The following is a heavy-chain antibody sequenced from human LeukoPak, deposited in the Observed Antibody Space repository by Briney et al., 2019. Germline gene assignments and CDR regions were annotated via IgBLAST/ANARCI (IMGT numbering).Heavy chain of an antibody. V-gene: IGHV3-13*01. CDR1: GFILSNYA. Sequence: PGGSLRLSCAASGFILSNYAMHWVRQPAGKGLEWVSALGTAGDTFYPGSVKGRFTISRDNAKKSLFLQMSSLRAEDTAIYYCARQSTPHSNFDYWGQGTLVTVSS. CDR3: ARQSTPHSNFDY. J-gene: IGHJ4*02. CDR2: LGTAGDT. D-gene: IGHD6-13*01.